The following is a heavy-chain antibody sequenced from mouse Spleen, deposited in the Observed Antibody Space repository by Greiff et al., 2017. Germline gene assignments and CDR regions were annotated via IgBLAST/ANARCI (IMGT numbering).Heavy chain of an antibody. J-gene: IGHJ2*01. CDR1: GYTFTSYW. CDR3: ARAQATNFDY. V-gene: IGHV1-53*01. Sequence: VQLQQPGTELVKPGASVKLSCKASGYTFTSYWMHWVKQRPGQGLEWIGNINPSNGGTNYNEKFKSKATITADTSSNTAYLQLSSLTSEDTAVYYCARAQATNFDYWGQGTTLTVSS. CDR2: INPSNGGT. D-gene: IGHD3-2*02.